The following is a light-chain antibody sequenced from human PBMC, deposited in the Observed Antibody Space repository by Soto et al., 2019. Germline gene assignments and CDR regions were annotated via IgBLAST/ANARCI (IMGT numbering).Light chain of an antibody. J-gene: IGLJ3*02. V-gene: IGLV1-47*01. Sequence: QSVLTQPPSVSGAPGQRVTISCTGSSSNIGAGYDVYWYQQLPGTAPKLLIYRNNQRPPGVPDRFSGSKSGTSASLAISGLRSEDEADYYCAAWDDSLSGWVFGGGTKLTVL. CDR1: SSNIGAGYD. CDR3: AAWDDSLSGWV. CDR2: RNN.